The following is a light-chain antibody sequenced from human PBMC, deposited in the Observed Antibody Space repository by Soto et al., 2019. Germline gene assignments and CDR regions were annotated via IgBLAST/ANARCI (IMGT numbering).Light chain of an antibody. CDR3: CSFAGTYTYV. J-gene: IGLJ1*01. CDR1: SSDVGGYSY. Sequence: QPVLTQPRSVSGSPGQSVTISCTGTSSDVGGYSYVSWYQQHPGKAPTLIIYDVTKRPSGVPDRFSGSKSGNTASLTISGLQAEDEADYYCCSFAGTYTYVFGTGTKLTVL. CDR2: DVT. V-gene: IGLV2-11*01.